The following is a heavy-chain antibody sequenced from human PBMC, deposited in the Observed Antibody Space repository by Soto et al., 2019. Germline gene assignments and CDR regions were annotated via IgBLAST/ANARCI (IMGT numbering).Heavy chain of an antibody. CDR2: ISSSSSTI. Sequence: GGSLRLSCAASGFTFSSYSMNWVRQAPGKGLEWVSYISSSSSTIYYADSVKGRFTISRDNAKNSLYLQMNSLRDEDTAVYYCARVMTRNSRTYWAFDIWGQGTMVTVSS. CDR3: ARVMTRNSRTYWAFDI. CDR1: GFTFSSYS. V-gene: IGHV3-48*02. D-gene: IGHD6-13*01. J-gene: IGHJ3*02.